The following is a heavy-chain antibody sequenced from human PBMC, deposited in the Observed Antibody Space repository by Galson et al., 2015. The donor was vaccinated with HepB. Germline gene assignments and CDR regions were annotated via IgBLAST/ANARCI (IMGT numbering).Heavy chain of an antibody. CDR1: GFTFSSYG. Sequence: SLRLSCAASGFTFSSYGMHWVRQAPGTGLEWVAVIWYDGSNKYYADSVKGRFTISRDNSKNTLYLQMNSLRAEDTAVYYCARDRIQLWFSDYYYGMDVWGQVTTVAVSS. CDR2: IWYDGSNK. J-gene: IGHJ6*02. D-gene: IGHD5-18*01. V-gene: IGHV3-33*01. CDR3: ARDRIQLWFSDYYYGMDV.